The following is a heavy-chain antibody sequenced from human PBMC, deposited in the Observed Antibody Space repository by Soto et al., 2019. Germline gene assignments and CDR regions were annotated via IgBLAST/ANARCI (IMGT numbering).Heavy chain of an antibody. J-gene: IGHJ4*02. Sequence: QVQLQESGPGLVKPSATLSLTCAVTGDSISSVGDWWSWVRQPAGKGLEWIGEIYHTGSTHYNPSLQSRVNISIDESKNQFSLEMTAVTAAVTAVYYCARDRDYRVEDGWGQGTLVTVSS. CDR1: GDSISSVGDW. CDR2: IYHTGST. D-gene: IGHD4-17*01. CDR3: ARDRDYRVEDG. V-gene: IGHV4-4*02.